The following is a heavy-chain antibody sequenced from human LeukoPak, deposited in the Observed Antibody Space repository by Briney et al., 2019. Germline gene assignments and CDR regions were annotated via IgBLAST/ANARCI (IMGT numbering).Heavy chain of an antibody. V-gene: IGHV3-30*04. CDR1: GFTFSTYA. D-gene: IGHD3/OR15-3a*01. Sequence: GRSLRLSCAASGFTFSTYAMHWVRQAPAKGLDWVAVISNGGRDTYYADSVKGRFTISRDNSKNTLDLQMNSLRVDDTAVYYCARGAWTPPPPIYHWGQGTLVTVSS. J-gene: IGHJ5*02. CDR3: ARGAWTPPPPIYH. CDR2: ISNGGRDT.